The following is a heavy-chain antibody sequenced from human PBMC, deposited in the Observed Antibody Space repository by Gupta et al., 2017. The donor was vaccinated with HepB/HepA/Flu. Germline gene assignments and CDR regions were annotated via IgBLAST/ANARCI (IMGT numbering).Heavy chain of an antibody. CDR2: IIPIFGTA. Sequence: QVQLVQSGAEVKKPGSSVKVSFKASVGTFSSYTTSWVRQAPGQGLEWMGGIIPIFGTANYEQKFQGRVTITADESTSTAYMELSSLRSEDTAVYYCARVDDSSGYYSSWGQGTLVTVSS. CDR3: ARVDDSSGYYSS. J-gene: IGHJ5*02. D-gene: IGHD3-22*01. V-gene: IGHV1-69*01. CDR1: VGTFSSYT.